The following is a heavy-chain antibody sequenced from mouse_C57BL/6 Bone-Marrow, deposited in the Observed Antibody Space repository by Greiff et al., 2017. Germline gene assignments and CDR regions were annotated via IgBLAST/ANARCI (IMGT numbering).Heavy chain of an antibody. Sequence: EVQLVESGGGLVQPGGSLKLSCAASGFTFSDYYMYWVRQTPEKRLEWVAYISNGGGSTYYPDTVKGRFTISRDNAKNTLYLQMSRLKSEDTAMYYCARRGIVTTKFAYWGQGTLVTVSA. J-gene: IGHJ3*01. CDR2: ISNGGGST. CDR3: ARRGIVTTKFAY. V-gene: IGHV5-12*01. D-gene: IGHD2-5*01. CDR1: GFTFSDYY.